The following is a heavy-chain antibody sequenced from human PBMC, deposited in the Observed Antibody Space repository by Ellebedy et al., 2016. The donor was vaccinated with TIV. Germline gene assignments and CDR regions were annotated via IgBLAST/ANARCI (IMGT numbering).Heavy chain of an antibody. CDR3: ARGTVKQWRKT. J-gene: IGHJ5*02. V-gene: IGHV4-34*01. D-gene: IGHD6-19*01. CDR2: INHSGST. Sequence: SETLSLTXAVYGGSFSGYYWSWIRQPPGKGLEWIGEINHSGSTNYNPSLKSRVTISVDTSKNQFSLKLSSVTAADTAVYYCARGTVKQWRKTWGQGTLVTVSS. CDR1: GGSFSGYY.